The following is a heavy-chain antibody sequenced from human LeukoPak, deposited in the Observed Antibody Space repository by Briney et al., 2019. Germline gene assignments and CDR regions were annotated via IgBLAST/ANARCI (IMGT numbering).Heavy chain of an antibody. CDR2: INPNSGGT. CDR1: GYTFTGYY. V-gene: IGHV1-2*02. CDR3: ARVFPWELSHYFDY. J-gene: IGHJ4*02. Sequence: ASVKVSRKASGYTFTGYYMHWVRQAPGQGLEWMGWINPNSGGTNYAQKFQGRVTMTRDTSISTAYMELSRLRSDDTAVYYCARVFPWELSHYFDYWGQGTLVTVSS. D-gene: IGHD1-26*01.